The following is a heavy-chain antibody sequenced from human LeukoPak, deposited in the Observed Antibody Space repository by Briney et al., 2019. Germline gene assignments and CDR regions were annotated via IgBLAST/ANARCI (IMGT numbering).Heavy chain of an antibody. CDR1: GFTFSSYA. V-gene: IGHV3-30-3*01. CDR2: ISYDGSNK. D-gene: IGHD6-13*01. Sequence: HSGGSLRLSCAASGFTFSSYAMHWVRQAPGKGLEWVAVISYDGSNKYYADSVKGRFTISRDNSKNTLYLRMNSLRAEDTAVYYCARDPQSIAAAGYFDYWGQGTLVTVSS. J-gene: IGHJ4*02. CDR3: ARDPQSIAAAGYFDY.